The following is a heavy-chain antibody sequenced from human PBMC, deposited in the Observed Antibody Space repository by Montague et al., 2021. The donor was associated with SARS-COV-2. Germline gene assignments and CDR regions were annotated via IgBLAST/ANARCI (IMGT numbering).Heavy chain of an antibody. CDR2: IWTSGST. D-gene: IGHD3-22*01. J-gene: IGHJ4*02. Sequence: SETLSLTCTVYGDSISSYFWNWVRQPAGKGLEWIGRIWTSGSTNYNPSLKSRVTVPVDTSKNQFSLKLSSVTAADTAVYYCARATSGITMIVVLMTASDYYFDYWGQGNLVTVSS. CDR1: GDSISSYF. V-gene: IGHV4-4*07. CDR3: ARATSGITMIVVLMTASDYYFDY.